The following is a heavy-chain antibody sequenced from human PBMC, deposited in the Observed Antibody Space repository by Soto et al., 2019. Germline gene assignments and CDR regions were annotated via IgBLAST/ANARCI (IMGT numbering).Heavy chain of an antibody. CDR2: IGAYNGNT. CDR3: ARDRYYYGSGSYYISWFDP. J-gene: IGHJ5*02. D-gene: IGHD3-10*01. Sequence: GASVKVSCKTSGYTFTTYGVSWVRQAPGQGLEWMGWIGAYNGNTNYAQKLQGRVTMTTDTSTSTAYMELRGLRSDDTAVYYCARDRYYYGSGSYYISWFDPWGQGTLVTVSS. V-gene: IGHV1-18*04. CDR1: GYTFTTYG.